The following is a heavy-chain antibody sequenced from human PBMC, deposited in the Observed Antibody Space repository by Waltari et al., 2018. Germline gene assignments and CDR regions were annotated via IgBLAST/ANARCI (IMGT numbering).Heavy chain of an antibody. Sequence: EVQLLESGGTLVQPGGSLRVSCAASGVIFRSNAFSWVRQAPGKGLVWFSSISGSGESTYYAESVKGRFTISRDNSKHTVFLQMDNLRVDDTAVYYCARDPLNDYGGWDDYWGQGTLVTVSS. D-gene: IGHD4-17*01. CDR3: ARDPLNDYGGWDDY. CDR2: ISGSGEST. V-gene: IGHV3-23*01. J-gene: IGHJ4*02. CDR1: GVIFRSNA.